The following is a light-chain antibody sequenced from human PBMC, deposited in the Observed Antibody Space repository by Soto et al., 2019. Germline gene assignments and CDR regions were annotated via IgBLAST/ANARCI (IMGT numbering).Light chain of an antibody. V-gene: IGLV2-23*01. CDR2: EPT. Sequence: QFVLTQPASVSGAPGQSITISCTGTRCDIASSNRVSWYRQQPGKAPNKISYEPTERHSGVSNRFSGSKAGHTASLPISGLQAEAAADYYCCSYAIRSTYVFG. CDR1: RCDIASSNR. CDR3: CSYAIRSTYV. J-gene: IGLJ7*01.